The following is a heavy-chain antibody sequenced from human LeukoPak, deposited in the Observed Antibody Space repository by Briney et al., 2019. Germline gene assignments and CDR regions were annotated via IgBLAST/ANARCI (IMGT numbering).Heavy chain of an antibody. V-gene: IGHV1-2*02. J-gene: IGHJ4*02. Sequence: ASVKVSCKASGYTLTDYYIHWVRQAPGQGLEWMGWMNPNSGDTNSAQSFQGRVTMTRETSISTAYMELSSLRSEDTAVYYCARNYYDSSGYHDYFDYWGQGTLVTVSS. CDR3: ARNYYDSSGYHDYFDY. CDR2: MNPNSGDT. D-gene: IGHD3-22*01. CDR1: GYTLTDYY.